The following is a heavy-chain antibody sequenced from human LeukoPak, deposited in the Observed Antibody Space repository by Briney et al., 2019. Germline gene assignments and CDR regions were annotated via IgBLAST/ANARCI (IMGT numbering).Heavy chain of an antibody. CDR1: GFTVSSNY. CDR3: SVVVVVAATENDY. D-gene: IGHD2-15*01. V-gene: IGHV3-66*01. J-gene: IGHJ4*02. Sequence: GGSLRLSCAASGFTVSSNYMSWVRQAPGRGLEWVSVIYSGGSTYYADSVKGRFTISRDNSKNTPYLQMNSLRAEDTAVYYCSVVVVVAATENDYWGQGTLVTVSS. CDR2: IYSGGST.